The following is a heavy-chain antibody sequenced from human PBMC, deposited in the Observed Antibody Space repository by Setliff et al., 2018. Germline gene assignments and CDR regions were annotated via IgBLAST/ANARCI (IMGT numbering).Heavy chain of an antibody. V-gene: IGHV4-59*08. D-gene: IGHD2-2*01. J-gene: IGHJ5*02. CDR3: VRTFNGSPADR. CDR1: GASINRDH. Sequence: SETLSLTCSVSGASINRDHWNWIRQPPGKGLEWIGYIHYSGITYYNPSLKSRVTISEDMSENQISLKLNPVTAADTAVYYCVRTFNGSPADRWGQGTLVTVSS. CDR2: IHYSGIT.